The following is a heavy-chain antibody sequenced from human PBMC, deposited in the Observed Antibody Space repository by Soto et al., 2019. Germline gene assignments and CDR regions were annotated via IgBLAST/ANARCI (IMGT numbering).Heavy chain of an antibody. V-gene: IGHV4-30-4*08. CDR3: ARDSWNDVGGNWFDP. CDR2: IYYSGST. CDR1: GGSIRDTSYY. J-gene: IGHJ5*02. D-gene: IGHD1-20*01. Sequence: SETLSLTCSVSGGSIRDTSYYWTWIRQPPGKGPEWIGYIYYSGSTYYNPSLKSRVTISVDTSKNQFSLKLSSVTAADTAVYYCARDSWNDVGGNWFDPWGQGTLVTVSS.